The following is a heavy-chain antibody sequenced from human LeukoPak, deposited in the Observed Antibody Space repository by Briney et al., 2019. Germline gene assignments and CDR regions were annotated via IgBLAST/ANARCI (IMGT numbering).Heavy chain of an antibody. CDR1: YVSISSYY. V-gene: IGHV4-59*12. CDR3: ARPRSYYDDYPHLDY. J-gene: IGHJ4*02. Sequence: SETLSLTCTVSYVSISSYYWSWIRQPPPKGLAWIGYISYSGSTSYNPSLKSRVSISVDTPTNEFSLNLTAVTAAHTPVHYCARPRSYYDDYPHLDYWHQGALVTVSS. D-gene: IGHD4-17*01. CDR2: ISYSGST.